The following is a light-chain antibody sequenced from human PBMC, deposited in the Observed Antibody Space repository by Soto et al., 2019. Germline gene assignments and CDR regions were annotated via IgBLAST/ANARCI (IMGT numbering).Light chain of an antibody. CDR1: QSVSGSY. Sequence: EIVLTQSPGTLSLSPGERATLSCRASQSVSGSYLAWYQQKPGQAPRLLIYGASSRATGIPDRFSGSGSGTDFTLTISRLEPEDFATYYCQQYTGYFWSFGQGTRVEIK. V-gene: IGKV3-20*01. CDR3: QQYTGYFWS. J-gene: IGKJ1*01. CDR2: GAS.